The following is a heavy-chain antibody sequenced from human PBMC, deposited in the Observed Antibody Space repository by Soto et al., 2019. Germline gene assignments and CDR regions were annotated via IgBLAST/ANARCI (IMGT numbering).Heavy chain of an antibody. Sequence: EVQLVESGGGLVQPGGSLRLSCVASGFSFSNYNMNWVRQAPGKGLEWVSYITDSSDTVHYADSVRGRFTISRDNAESSLYLQMNSLRDEDTAVYFCARDFRHGYYLDYWGRGTLVTVSS. CDR3: ARDFRHGYYLDY. J-gene: IGHJ4*02. CDR1: GFSFSNYN. CDR2: ITDSSDTV. V-gene: IGHV3-48*02. D-gene: IGHD2-2*03.